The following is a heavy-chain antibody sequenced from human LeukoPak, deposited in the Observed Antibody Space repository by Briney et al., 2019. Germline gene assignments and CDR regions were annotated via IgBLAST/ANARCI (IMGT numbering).Heavy chain of an antibody. Sequence: SVKVSCKASGGTFSSYAISWVRQAPGQGLEWMGGIIPMFDTPNYAQKFQGRVTITTDKSTSTAYMELSSLRSEDTAMYYCARDLPDFSLRISSGGFDIWGQGTMVTVSS. CDR3: ARDLPDFSLRISSGGFDI. CDR2: IIPMFDTP. J-gene: IGHJ3*02. D-gene: IGHD4-23*01. CDR1: GGTFSSYA. V-gene: IGHV1-69*05.